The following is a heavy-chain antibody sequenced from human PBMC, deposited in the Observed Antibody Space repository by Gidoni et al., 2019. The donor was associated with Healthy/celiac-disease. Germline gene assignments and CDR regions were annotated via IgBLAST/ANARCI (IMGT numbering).Heavy chain of an antibody. CDR1: GGTFSSYA. CDR2: IIPIFGTA. Sequence: QVQLVQSGAEVKKPGSSVKVSCKASGGTFSSYAIRWVRQAPGQGLEWMGGIIPIFGTANYAQKFQGRVTITADESTSTAYMELSSLRSEDTAVYYCARQVGSGYETYYYYYGMDVWGQGTTVTVSS. D-gene: IGHD5-12*01. J-gene: IGHJ6*02. CDR3: ARQVGSGYETYYYYYGMDV. V-gene: IGHV1-69*01.